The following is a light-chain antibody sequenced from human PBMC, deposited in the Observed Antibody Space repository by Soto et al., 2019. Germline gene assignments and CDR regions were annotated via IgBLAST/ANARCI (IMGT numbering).Light chain of an antibody. J-gene: IGKJ4*01. CDR3: QQSYSSPLT. Sequence: DIQMTLSPSSLSASVGDRVTITCRAGQTISNYLNWYQQKPGKAPKLLIYAATSLQSGVPSRFSGSGSGTDFTLIISSLQPEDFATYYCQQSYSSPLTFGGGTKVEIK. V-gene: IGKV1-39*01. CDR1: QTISNY. CDR2: AAT.